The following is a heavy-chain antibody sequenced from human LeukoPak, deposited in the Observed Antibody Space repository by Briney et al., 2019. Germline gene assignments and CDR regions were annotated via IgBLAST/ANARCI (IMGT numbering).Heavy chain of an antibody. J-gene: IGHJ5*02. D-gene: IGHD2-15*01. CDR3: ARDIVVVTPGWFDP. CDR1: GGSISSGSYY. Sequence: PSETLSLTCTVSGGSISSGSYYWSWIRQPAGKGLEWIGRIYTSGSTNYNPSLKSRVTISVDTSKNQFSLKLSSVTAADTAVYYCARDIVVVTPGWFDPWAQGTLVTVSS. CDR2: IYTSGST. V-gene: IGHV4-61*02.